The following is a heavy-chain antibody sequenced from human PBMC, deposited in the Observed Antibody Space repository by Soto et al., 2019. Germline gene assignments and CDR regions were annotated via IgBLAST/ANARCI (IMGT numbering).Heavy chain of an antibody. CDR3: AKYTYSRSWYL. D-gene: IGHD2-2*01. CDR2: IDKSGGDK. J-gene: IGHJ1*01. V-gene: IGHV3-23*05. CDR1: GFTFTNYL. Sequence: EVQLLESGGDLVQPGGSLRLSCAASGFTFTNYLMTWVRQAPGKGLEWVSSIDKSGGDKYYADSVKGRFTISRDNSKNTLYLQMNCRTAEDTALYYWAKYTYSRSWYLWSQGTLVTVSS.